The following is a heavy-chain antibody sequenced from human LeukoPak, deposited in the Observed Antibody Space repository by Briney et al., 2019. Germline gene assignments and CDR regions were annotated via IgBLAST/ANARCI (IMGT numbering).Heavy chain of an antibody. D-gene: IGHD3-10*01. CDR2: ISAYNGDT. CDR1: GYIFTSYG. CDR3: ARDSRHITLIRGIIMGGFDY. J-gene: IGHJ4*02. Sequence: ASVKVSCKASGYIFTSYGISWVRQAPGQGLEWVGWISAYNGDTNYTQKFQGRVTMTTDTSTGTAYMELRSLRSDDTAVYYCARDSRHITLIRGIIMGGFDYWGQGTLVTVSS. V-gene: IGHV1-18*01.